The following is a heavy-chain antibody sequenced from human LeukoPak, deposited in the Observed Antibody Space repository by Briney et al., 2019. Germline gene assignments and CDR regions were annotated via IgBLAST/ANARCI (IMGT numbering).Heavy chain of an antibody. J-gene: IGHJ4*02. CDR2: VENNGNEK. CDR3: AKDFRWSFDY. CDR1: GFTFSINN. Sequence: GGTLRLSCTASGFTFSINNMHWVRQAPGKGLEWVAFVENNGNEKYTESVRGRFTVSRDNSRNTLYLQMNSLRNEDTAVYYCAKDFRWSFDYWGQGSLVTVSS. V-gene: IGHV3-30*02. D-gene: IGHD3-3*01.